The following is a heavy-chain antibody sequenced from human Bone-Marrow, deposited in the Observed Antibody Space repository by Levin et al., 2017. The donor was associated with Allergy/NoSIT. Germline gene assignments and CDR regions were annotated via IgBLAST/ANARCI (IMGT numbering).Heavy chain of an antibody. CDR2: ISYDGIDK. CDR1: GFNFNTYA. V-gene: IGHV3-30*04. J-gene: IGHJ4*02. CDR3: ARAPGQFDY. Sequence: GGSLRLSCAASGFNFNTYAMHWVRQAPGKGLEWVAVISYDGIDKYYGDFVKGRFTVSRDNSQNTLYLQMNSLTPEDTAIYYCARAPGQFDYWGQGTLLTVSS.